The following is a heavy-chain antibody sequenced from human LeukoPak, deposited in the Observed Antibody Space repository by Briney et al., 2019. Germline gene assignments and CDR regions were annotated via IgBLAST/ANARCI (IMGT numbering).Heavy chain of an antibody. V-gene: IGHV3-30-3*01. CDR2: ISYDGSNK. D-gene: IGHD1-7*01. CDR3: ARDSITGTSYYYYGMDV. CDR1: GFTFSSYA. J-gene: IGHJ6*02. Sequence: GGSLRLSCAASGFTFSSYAMHWVRQAPGKGLEWVTVISYDGSNKYYADFVKGRFTISRDNSKNTLYLQMNSLRPEDTAVYYCARDSITGTSYYYYGMDVWGQGTTVTVSS.